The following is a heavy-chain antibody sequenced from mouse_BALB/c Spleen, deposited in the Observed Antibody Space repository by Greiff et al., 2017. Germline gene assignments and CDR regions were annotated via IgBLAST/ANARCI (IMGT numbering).Heavy chain of an antibody. J-gene: IGHJ4*01. CDR3: ARGGSGYLYYYAMDY. Sequence: LVKTGASVKISCKASGYSFTGYYMHWVKQSHGKSLEWIGYISCYNGATSYNQKFKGKATLTSDKSSSTAYMELSSLTSEDSAVYYCARGGSGYLYYYAMDYWGQGTSVTVSS. CDR2: ISCYNGAT. D-gene: IGHD3-1*01. V-gene: IGHV1S34*01. CDR1: GYSFTGYY.